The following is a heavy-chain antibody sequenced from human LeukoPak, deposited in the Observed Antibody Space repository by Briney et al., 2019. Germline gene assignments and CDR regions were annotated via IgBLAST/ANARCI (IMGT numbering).Heavy chain of an antibody. V-gene: IGHV3-21*01. Sequence: PGGSLRLSCAASGFTFSSYSMNWVRHAPGKGLEWVSSISSSSSYIYYADSVKGRFTISRDNAKNSLYLQMNSLRAEDTAVYYCARVLSEYSSRWYSSHWGQGTLVTVSS. CDR2: ISSSSSYI. CDR1: GFTFSSYS. CDR3: ARVLSEYSSRWYSSH. J-gene: IGHJ4*02. D-gene: IGHD6-13*01.